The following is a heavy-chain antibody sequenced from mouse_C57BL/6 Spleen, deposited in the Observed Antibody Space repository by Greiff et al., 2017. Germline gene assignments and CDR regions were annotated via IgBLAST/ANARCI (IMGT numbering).Heavy chain of an antibody. CDR1: GYTFTDYY. Sequence: VQLQQSGPELVKPGASVKISCKASGYTFTDYYINWVKQRPGQGLEWIGWIFPGSGSTYYNEKFTSKATLTGEESSSTAYMLLSSLTSYDSAVYFCANGYSSRYVRYVDYWGQGTTLTVSS. V-gene: IGHV1-75*01. CDR2: IFPGSGST. D-gene: IGHD3-2*02. CDR3: ANGYSSRYVRYVDY. J-gene: IGHJ2*01.